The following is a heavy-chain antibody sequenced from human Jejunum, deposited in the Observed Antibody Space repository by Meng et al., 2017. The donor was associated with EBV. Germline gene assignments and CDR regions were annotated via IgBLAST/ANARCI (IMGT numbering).Heavy chain of an antibody. CDR1: GFTFSTYW. Sequence: EVQLVVSGGGLVQPGGSLRLSCAASGFTFSTYWMHWVRQTPGKGLGWVSRINNDGSTTQYADSVRGRFTISRDNAKSTLYLQMNSLTAEDTAVYYCARNYRDYWGQGTLVTVSS. D-gene: IGHD4-11*01. CDR3: ARNYRDY. V-gene: IGHV3-74*03. J-gene: IGHJ4*02. CDR2: INNDGSTT.